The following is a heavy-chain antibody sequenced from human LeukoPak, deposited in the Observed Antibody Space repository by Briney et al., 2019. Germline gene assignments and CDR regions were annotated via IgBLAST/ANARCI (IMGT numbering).Heavy chain of an antibody. CDR3: ARGSPIAED. J-gene: IGHJ4*02. CDR2: INTDGSST. CDR1: GFTLSSYR. D-gene: IGHD6-13*01. V-gene: IGHV3-74*01. Sequence: PGGSLRLSCAASGFTLSSYRIHWVRQAPGMELVWVSRINTDGSSTSYADSVKGRFTISRDNAKNTVYMQMNSLRAEDTAVYYCARGSPIAEDWGQGTLVTVSS.